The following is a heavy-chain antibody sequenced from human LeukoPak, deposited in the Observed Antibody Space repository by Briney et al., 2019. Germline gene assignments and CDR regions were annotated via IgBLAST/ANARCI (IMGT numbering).Heavy chain of an antibody. V-gene: IGHV1-8*01. CDR3: ARAGVRYFDGFDP. Sequence: GASVKVSFKASGYTFTSYDINWVRQATGQGLEWMGWMNPNSGNTGYSQKFQGRVTMTRDTSISTAYMELSSLRSEDTAVYYCARAGVRYFDGFDPWGQGTLVTVSS. D-gene: IGHD3-9*01. J-gene: IGHJ5*02. CDR1: GYTFTSYD. CDR2: MNPNSGNT.